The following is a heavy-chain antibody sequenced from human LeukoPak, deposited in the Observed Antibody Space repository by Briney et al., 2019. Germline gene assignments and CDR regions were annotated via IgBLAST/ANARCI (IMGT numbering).Heavy chain of an antibody. CDR3: ARDGTAPGLYFDL. V-gene: IGHV3-43*02. D-gene: IGHD6-13*01. Sequence: PGGSLRLSCAASGFTFDDYAMRWARQAPGKGLEWVSLISGDGGSTYYADSVKGRFTISRDNTKNSLYLQMSSLRAEDTAVYYCARDGTAPGLYFDLWGQGTLVTVSS. CDR2: ISGDGGST. CDR1: GFTFDDYA. J-gene: IGHJ4*01.